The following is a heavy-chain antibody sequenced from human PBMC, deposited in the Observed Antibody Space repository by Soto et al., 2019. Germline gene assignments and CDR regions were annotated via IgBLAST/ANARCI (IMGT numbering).Heavy chain of an antibody. V-gene: IGHV1-69*01. CDR2: IIPIFGTA. J-gene: IGHJ4*02. D-gene: IGHD3-10*01. CDR3: ARGGVQSSIFDY. CDR1: GGTFSSYA. Sequence: QVQLVHSGAEVKKPGSSVKVSCKASGGTFSSYAISWLRQAPGQGLEWMGGIIPIFGTANYAQKFQGRVKITADEATSTAYMELSSLRSEDTAVYYCARGGVQSSIFDYWGQGTLVTVSS.